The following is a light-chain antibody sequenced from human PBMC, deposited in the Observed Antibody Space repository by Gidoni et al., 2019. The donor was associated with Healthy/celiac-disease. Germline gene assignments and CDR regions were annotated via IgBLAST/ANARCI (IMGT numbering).Light chain of an antibody. CDR3: QQRTT. CDR1: QSISSY. V-gene: IGKV1-39*01. Sequence: IKMTQSPSSLSASVGARVTSTCRASQSISSYLNWYQQKPGKAPKLLIFAAPSLQSGVPSRFSGSGSGTDFTLTISSLQPEDFATYYCQQRTTFGGGTKVEIK. J-gene: IGKJ4*02. CDR2: AAP.